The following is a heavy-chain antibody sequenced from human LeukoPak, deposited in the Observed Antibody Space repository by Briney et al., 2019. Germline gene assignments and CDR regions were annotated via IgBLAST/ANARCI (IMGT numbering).Heavy chain of an antibody. CDR1: GGSISSGGYY. D-gene: IGHD2-21*01. Sequence: SETLSLTCTVSGGSISSGGYYWSWIRQHPGKGLEWIGYIYYSGSTYYNPSLKSRVTISVDTSKNQFSLKLSSVTAADTAVYYCARRYSSLARGAFDIWGQGTMVTVSS. CDR3: ARRYSSLARGAFDI. J-gene: IGHJ3*02. V-gene: IGHV4-31*03. CDR2: IYYSGST.